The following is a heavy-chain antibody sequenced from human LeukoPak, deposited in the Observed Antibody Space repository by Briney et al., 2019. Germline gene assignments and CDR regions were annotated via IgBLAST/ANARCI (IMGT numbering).Heavy chain of an antibody. D-gene: IGHD6-25*01. CDR3: AKNIAAPGRIDYQLYGMDE. CDR1: GFTFSNSA. CDR2: IKQDASDS. Sequence: GGSLRLSCAASGFTFSNSAMSWVRQAPGKGLQWVASIKQDASDSRHVDSVKGRFTISRDNAKNSLFLQMNNLRPGDTAVYYCAKNIAAPGRIDYQLYGMDEWGQGTTVTVSS. V-gene: IGHV3-7*01. J-gene: IGHJ6*02.